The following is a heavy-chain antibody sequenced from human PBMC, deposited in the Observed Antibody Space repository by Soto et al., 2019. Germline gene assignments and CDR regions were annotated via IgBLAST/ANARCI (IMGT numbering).Heavy chain of an antibody. J-gene: IGHJ4*02. CDR1: GDSISSGGYY. CDR3: ASTYYTGSSGPFDY. CDR2: IYYSGTT. V-gene: IGHV4-31*03. Sequence: QVHLQEAGPGLVKPSQTLSLTCTVSGDSISSGGYYWSWIRQHPGKGLEWIGYIYYSGTTYYNPSLRSRVTLXAXTPXNQFSLKVNSVTVADTAVYYCASTYYTGSSGPFDYWGQGTLVTVSS. D-gene: IGHD3-22*01.